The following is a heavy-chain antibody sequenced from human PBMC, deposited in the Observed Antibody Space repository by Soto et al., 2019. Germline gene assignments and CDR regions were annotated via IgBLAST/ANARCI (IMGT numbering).Heavy chain of an antibody. Sequence: ASVKVSCKASGYTFTGYYMHWVRQAPGQGLEWMGWINPNSGGTNYAQKFQGWVTMTRDTSISTAYMELSRLRSDDTAMYYCARDSGSSSSLDYYGMDVWGQGTTVTVSS. CDR3: ARDSGSSSSLDYYGMDV. V-gene: IGHV1-2*04. J-gene: IGHJ6*02. D-gene: IGHD6-6*01. CDR1: GYTFTGYY. CDR2: INPNSGGT.